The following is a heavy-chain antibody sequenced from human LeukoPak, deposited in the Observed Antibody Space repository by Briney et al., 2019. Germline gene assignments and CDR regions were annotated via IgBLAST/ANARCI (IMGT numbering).Heavy chain of an antibody. CDR1: GGSFSGYY. Sequence: SETLSLTCAVYGGSFSGYYWSWIRQPPGKGLEWIGEINHSGSTNYNPSLKSRVTISVDTPKNQFSLKLSSVTAADTAVYYCARFRIAVAGIDYWGQGTLVTVSS. CDR2: INHSGST. J-gene: IGHJ4*02. CDR3: ARFRIAVAGIDY. V-gene: IGHV4-34*01. D-gene: IGHD6-19*01.